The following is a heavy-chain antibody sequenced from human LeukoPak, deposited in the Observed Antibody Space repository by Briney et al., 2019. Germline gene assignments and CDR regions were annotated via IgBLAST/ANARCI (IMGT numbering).Heavy chain of an antibody. CDR3: ARRLDYSAGTFDY. CDR1: GFTVSSNY. V-gene: IGHV3-53*01. D-gene: IGHD3-16*01. J-gene: IGHJ4*02. CDR2: IYDNNST. Sequence: GGSRRLSCAVSGFTVSSNYMNWVRQAPGKGLEWVSIIYDNNSTYYADSVKGRFTISRGNSKNTLCLQMNSLRAEDTAVYYCARRLDYSAGTFDYWGQGTLVTVSS.